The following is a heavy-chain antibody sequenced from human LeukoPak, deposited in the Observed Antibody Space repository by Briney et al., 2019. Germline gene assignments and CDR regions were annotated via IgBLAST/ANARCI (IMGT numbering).Heavy chain of an antibody. V-gene: IGHV1-18*01. D-gene: IGHD3-3*01. CDR2: ISSNNGNT. Sequence: ASVKVSCKASGYTFTTYGITWVRQAPGQGLEWMGWISSNNGNTKNAQTLQDRLTLTKDTYTNTAYMELRSLRSDDTAVYYCARLWSDSAYWGQGTLVTVSS. CDR1: GYTFTTYG. J-gene: IGHJ4*02. CDR3: ARLWSDSAY.